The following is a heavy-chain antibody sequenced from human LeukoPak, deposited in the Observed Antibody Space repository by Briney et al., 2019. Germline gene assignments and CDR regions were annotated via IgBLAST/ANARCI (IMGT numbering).Heavy chain of an antibody. Sequence: GRSLRLSCAASGFTFSSYAMHWVRQAPGKGLEWVAVISYDGSNKYYADSVKGRFTISRDNAKNSLYLQMNSLRAEDTAVYYCAKDSLRTVPAASFDCWGQGTLVTVSS. D-gene: IGHD2-2*01. CDR2: ISYDGSNK. J-gene: IGHJ4*02. V-gene: IGHV3-30*04. CDR3: AKDSLRTVPAASFDC. CDR1: GFTFSSYA.